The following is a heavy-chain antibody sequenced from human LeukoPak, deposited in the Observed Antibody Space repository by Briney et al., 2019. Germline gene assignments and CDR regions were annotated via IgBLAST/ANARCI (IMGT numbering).Heavy chain of an antibody. Sequence: SETLSLTCTVSGGSISSSSYYWGWIRQPRGKGLEWIGYIYYSGSTNYNPSLKSRVTISVDTSKNQFSLKLSSVTAADTAVYYCARSDDFWSGYNERPNWFDPWGQGTLVTVSS. J-gene: IGHJ5*02. D-gene: IGHD3-3*01. V-gene: IGHV4-61*05. CDR1: GGSISSSSYY. CDR2: IYYSGST. CDR3: ARSDDFWSGYNERPNWFDP.